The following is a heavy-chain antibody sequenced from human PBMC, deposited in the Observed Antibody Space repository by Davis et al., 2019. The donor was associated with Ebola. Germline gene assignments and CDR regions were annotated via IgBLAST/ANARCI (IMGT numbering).Heavy chain of an antibody. CDR2: IYYSGST. Sequence: SETLSLTCTVSGGSISSYYWSWIRQPPGKGLEWIGYIYYSGSTNYNPSLKSRVTISVDTSKNQFSLKLSSVTAADTAVYYCARGDYNFDYWGQGTLVTVSS. D-gene: IGHD4-11*01. V-gene: IGHV4-59*01. CDR3: ARGDYNFDY. CDR1: GGSISSYY. J-gene: IGHJ4*02.